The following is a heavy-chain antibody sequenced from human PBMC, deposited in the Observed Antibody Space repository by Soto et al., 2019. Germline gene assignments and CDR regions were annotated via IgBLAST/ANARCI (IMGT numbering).Heavy chain of an antibody. CDR3: ARSQGSSTSLEIYYYYYYGMDV. V-gene: IGHV1-69*01. D-gene: IGHD2-2*01. Sequence: QVQLVQSGAEVKKPGSSVKVSCKASGGTFSSYAISWVRQAPGQGLEWMGGIIPISGTANYEQKFQGRGTNTAYESTSTAYMELSSLSSEDTAVYYCARSQGSSTSLEIYYYYYYGMDVWGQGTTVTVSS. CDR1: GGTFSSYA. J-gene: IGHJ6*02. CDR2: IIPISGTA.